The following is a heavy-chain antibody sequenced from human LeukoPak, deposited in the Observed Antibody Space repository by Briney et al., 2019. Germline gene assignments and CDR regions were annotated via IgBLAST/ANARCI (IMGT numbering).Heavy chain of an antibody. Sequence: ASVKVSCKASGYTFTGYYMHWVRQAPGQGLEWMGWINPNSGGTNYAQKFQGRVTMTRDTSISTAYMELSRLRSDDTAVYYCARAYYYGSGSYVAAFDYWGQGTLVTVSS. J-gene: IGHJ4*02. D-gene: IGHD3-10*01. CDR2: INPNSGGT. V-gene: IGHV1-2*02. CDR1: GYTFTGYY. CDR3: ARAYYYGSGSYVAAFDY.